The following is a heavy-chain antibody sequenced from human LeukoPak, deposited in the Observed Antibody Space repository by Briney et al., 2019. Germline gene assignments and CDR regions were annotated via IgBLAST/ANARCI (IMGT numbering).Heavy chain of an antibody. CDR3: ARDSRYCNGGTCHPRNWFVP. J-gene: IGHJ5*02. Sequence: PSETLSLTCTVSGGSISSYYWSWIRQPAGKGLEWIGRIYTSGSTNYNPSLKSRVTISVDTSKNQFSLKMTSVTAADTAVYYCARDSRYCNGGTCHPRNWFVPWGQGTLVTVSS. CDR1: GGSISSYY. D-gene: IGHD2-15*01. CDR2: IYTSGST. V-gene: IGHV4-4*07.